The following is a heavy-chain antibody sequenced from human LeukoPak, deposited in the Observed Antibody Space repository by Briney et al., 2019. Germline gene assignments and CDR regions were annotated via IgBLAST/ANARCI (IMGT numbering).Heavy chain of an antibody. CDR3: ARDVSLAGAGHDY. CDR1: GFTFSSYS. Sequence: PGGSLRLSCAASGFTFSSYSMNWVRQAPGKGLEWVSSISSSSYIYYADSVKGRFTISRDNAKNSLYLQMNGLRAEDTAVYYCARDVSLAGAGHDYWGQGTLVTVSS. V-gene: IGHV3-21*01. J-gene: IGHJ4*02. D-gene: IGHD6-13*01. CDR2: ISSSSYI.